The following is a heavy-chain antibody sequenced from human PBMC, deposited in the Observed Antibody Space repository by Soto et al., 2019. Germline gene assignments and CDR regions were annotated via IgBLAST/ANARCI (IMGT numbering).Heavy chain of an antibody. CDR2: INPSGGST. J-gene: IGHJ6*01. CDR3: ARVYDFWSGYYTAPREHYGMDV. V-gene: IGHV1-46*01. CDR1: GYPFTSYY. D-gene: IGHD3-3*01. Sequence: GASVKVSFKSSGYPFTSYYMHLVRQAPGQGLERMGIINPSGGSTSYSQKFHGRVTMTRDTSTSTVYMELSSLRSEDTAVYYCARVYDFWSGYYTAPREHYGMDVWGQGTTVTVSS.